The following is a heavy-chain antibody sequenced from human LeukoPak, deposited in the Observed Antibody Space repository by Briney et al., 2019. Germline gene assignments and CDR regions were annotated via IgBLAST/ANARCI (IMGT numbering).Heavy chain of an antibody. Sequence: PGGSLRLSCAASGFTFSSYEMNWVRQAPGKGLEWVSYIGSSGSTIYYADSVKGRFTISRDNSKNTLYLQMNSLRAEDTAVYYCAKSSLEARYYDSSGYQDYWGQGTLVTVSS. CDR1: GFTFSSYE. CDR3: AKSSLEARYYDSSGYQDY. V-gene: IGHV3-48*03. J-gene: IGHJ4*02. CDR2: IGSSGSTI. D-gene: IGHD3-22*01.